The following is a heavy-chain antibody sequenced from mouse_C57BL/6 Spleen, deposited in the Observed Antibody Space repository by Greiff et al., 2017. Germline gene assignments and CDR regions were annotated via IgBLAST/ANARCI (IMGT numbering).Heavy chain of an antibody. CDR3: AREQGTGTRAMDY. CDR1: GFTFRDYY. D-gene: IGHD4-1*01. CDR2: INYDGSST. Sequence: EVKLMESEGGLVQPGSSMKLSCTASGFTFRDYYMAWVRQVPEKGLEWVANINYDGSSTYYLDSLKSRFIISRDNAKNILYLQMSSLKSEDTATYYCAREQGTGTRAMDYWGQGTSVTVSS. V-gene: IGHV5-16*01. J-gene: IGHJ4*01.